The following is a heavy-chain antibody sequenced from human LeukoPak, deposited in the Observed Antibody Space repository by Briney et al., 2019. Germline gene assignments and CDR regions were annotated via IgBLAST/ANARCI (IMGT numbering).Heavy chain of an antibody. J-gene: IGHJ6*02. CDR1: GGTFSSYA. CDR3: ASLGCSGGSCYSNYYYYGMDV. D-gene: IGHD2-15*01. Sequence: ASVKVSCKASGGTFSSYAISWVRQAPGQGLEWMGRIIPILGIANYAQKFQGRVTITADKSTSTAYMELSSLRSEDTAVYYCASLGCSGGSCYSNYYYYGMDVWGQGTTVTASS. CDR2: IIPILGIA. V-gene: IGHV1-69*04.